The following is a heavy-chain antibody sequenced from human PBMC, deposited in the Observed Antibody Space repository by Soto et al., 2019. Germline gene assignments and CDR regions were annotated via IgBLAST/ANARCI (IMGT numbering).Heavy chain of an antibody. J-gene: IGHJ5*02. CDR3: ARGVKPSSGSGYHWLDP. CDR2: INPGNGNT. D-gene: IGHD3-10*01. Sequence: ASVKVSCKASGYIFANYPMQWVRQAPGQGLEWMGWINPGNGNTKYSQKFQGRVTLTRDTSASTVYMELRSLTSKDTAVYYCARGVKPSSGSGYHWLDPWGQGTLVTVSS. V-gene: IGHV1-3*01. CDR1: GYIFANYP.